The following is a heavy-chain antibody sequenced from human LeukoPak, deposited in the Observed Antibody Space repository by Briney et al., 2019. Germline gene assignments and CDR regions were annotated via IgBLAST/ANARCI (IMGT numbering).Heavy chain of an antibody. CDR1: GGSISSGGYY. D-gene: IGHD4-23*01. CDR2: IYYSGST. CDR3: ARDTLMTTVAIDAFDI. V-gene: IGHV4-31*03. Sequence: PSQPLSLTCTVSGGSISSGGYYWSWIRQHPGKGLEWIGYIYYSGSTYYNPSLKSRVTISVDTSKNQFSLKLSSVTAADTAVYYCARDTLMTTVAIDAFDIWGQGTMVTVSS. J-gene: IGHJ3*02.